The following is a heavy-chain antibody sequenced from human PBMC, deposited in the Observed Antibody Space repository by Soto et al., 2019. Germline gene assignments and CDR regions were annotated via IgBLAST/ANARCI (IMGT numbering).Heavy chain of an antibody. V-gene: IGHV1-18*01. D-gene: IGHD3-3*01. CDR1: GYTFTSYG. CDR3: ASKEQKGYSGVSLRFLAYPGPN. J-gene: IGHJ6*02. CDR2: ISVYNGNT. Sequence: ASVKVSCKASGYTFTSYGISWVRQAPGQGLEWMGWISVYNGNTNYAQKFQGRVTITRDTSASTAYMELSSLRSEDTAVYYCASKEQKGYSGVSLRFLAYPGPNWGQGTTVTVSS.